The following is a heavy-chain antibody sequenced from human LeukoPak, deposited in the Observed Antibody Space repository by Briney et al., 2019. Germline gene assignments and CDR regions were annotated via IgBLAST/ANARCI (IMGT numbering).Heavy chain of an antibody. CDR1: SNY. D-gene: IGHD5-18*01. Sequence: PGGSLRLSCAASSNYMSWVRQAPGKGLEWVSAISDSGGRTYYADSVKGRFTISRDNSKNTVYLQMNSLRAEDTAVYYCARDLSYSFNYWGQGTRVTVSS. V-gene: IGHV3-23*01. CDR2: ISDSGGRT. CDR3: ARDLSYSFNY. J-gene: IGHJ4*02.